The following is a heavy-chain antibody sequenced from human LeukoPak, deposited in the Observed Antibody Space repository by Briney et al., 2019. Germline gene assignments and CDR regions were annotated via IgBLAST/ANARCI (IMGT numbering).Heavy chain of an antibody. V-gene: IGHV4-34*01. Sequence: SETLSLTCAVYGGSFSGYYWSWLRQPPGKGLEWIGEINHSGSTNYNPSLKSRLTISVDTSKNQFSLNLTSVTAADTALYYCARAMSIAARLQTNFDYWGQGTLVTVSS. D-gene: IGHD6-6*01. CDR2: INHSGST. CDR1: GGSFSGYY. CDR3: ARAMSIAARLQTNFDY. J-gene: IGHJ4*02.